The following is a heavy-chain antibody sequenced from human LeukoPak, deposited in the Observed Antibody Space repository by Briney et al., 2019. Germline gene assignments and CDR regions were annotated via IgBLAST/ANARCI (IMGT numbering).Heavy chain of an antibody. J-gene: IGHJ3*02. CDR1: GFTFDDYG. CDR2: INWNGGST. Sequence: PGGSLRLSCAASGFTFDDYGMSWVRQAPGKGLEWVSGINWNGGSTGYADSVKGRFTISRDDAKNSLYLQMNSLRAEDTAVYYCARVGMITFGGDILPDAFDIWGQGTMVTVSS. V-gene: IGHV3-20*04. CDR3: ARVGMITFGGDILPDAFDI. D-gene: IGHD3-16*02.